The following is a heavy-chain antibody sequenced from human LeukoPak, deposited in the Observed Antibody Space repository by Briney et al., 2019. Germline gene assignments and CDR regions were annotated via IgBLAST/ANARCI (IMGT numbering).Heavy chain of an antibody. V-gene: IGHV3-43D*03. Sequence: GGSLRLSCAASGFTFDEYVMHWVRQAPGKGLEGVSLISWDGGSTYYADSVRGRFTISRDNTKNSLYLQMNSLRAKDTALYYCAKEGYAPGRRPTVNLDYWGQGTLVTVSS. CDR2: ISWDGGST. J-gene: IGHJ4*02. CDR3: AKEGYAPGRRPTVNLDY. D-gene: IGHD3-10*01. CDR1: GFTFDEYV.